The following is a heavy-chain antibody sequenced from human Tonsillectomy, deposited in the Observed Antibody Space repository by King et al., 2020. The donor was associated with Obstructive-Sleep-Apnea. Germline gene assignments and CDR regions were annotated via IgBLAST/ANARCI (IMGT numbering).Heavy chain of an antibody. V-gene: IGHV1-69*01. Sequence: QLVQSGAEVKKPGSSVKISCKASGGTFRGTFIRSIITWVRQAPGQGLECLGAIVPLLGTTSYAQKFQGRVSMIADGSTSTVYMELTTLTSDDTAVYYCARGNCSSTSFWDYGMDVWGRGTTVTISS. D-gene: IGHD2-2*01. CDR1: GGTFRGTFIRSI. J-gene: IGHJ6*02. CDR3: ARGNCSSTSFWDYGMDV. CDR2: IVPLLGTT.